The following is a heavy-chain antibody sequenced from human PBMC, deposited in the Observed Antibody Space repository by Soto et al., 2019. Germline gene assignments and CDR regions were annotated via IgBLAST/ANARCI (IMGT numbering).Heavy chain of an antibody. CDR3: AKSYYYGSGSSTYFYYYYGMDV. J-gene: IGHJ6*02. CDR1: GFTFSSYA. D-gene: IGHD3-10*01. CDR2: IRYNGSNK. Sequence: GGSLRLSCAASGFTFSSYAMSWVRQAPGMGLEWVSAIRYNGSNKYYADSVKGRFTISRDNSKNTLYLQMNSLRAEDTAVYYCAKSYYYGSGSSTYFYYYYGMDVWGQGTTVTVSS. V-gene: IGHV3-23*01.